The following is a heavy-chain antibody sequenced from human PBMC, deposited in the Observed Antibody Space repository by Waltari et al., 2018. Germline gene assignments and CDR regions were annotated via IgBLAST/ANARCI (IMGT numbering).Heavy chain of an antibody. CDR3: ARVAITGTGFDF. CDR1: GFTFSTYE. D-gene: IGHD1-20*01. J-gene: IGHJ4*02. CDR2: ISSTGTSI. V-gene: IGHV3-48*03. Sequence: EMQLVESGGGLALPGGSLRLSCAASGFTFSTYEMNWVRQAPGKGLEWVSYISSTGTSIDYADSVKGRFTISRDNAQDSLYLQMNSLRAKDTAVYYCARVAITGTGFDFWGQGSLVTVSS.